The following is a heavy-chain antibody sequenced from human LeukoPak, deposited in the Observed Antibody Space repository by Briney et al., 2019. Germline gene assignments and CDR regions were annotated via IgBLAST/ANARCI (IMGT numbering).Heavy chain of an antibody. CDR3: ARGPLQYYYDSSGYYFDY. V-gene: IGHV4-61*01. D-gene: IGHD3-22*01. Sequence: SETLSLTCTVSGGSISIGSNYWSWIRQPPGKGLEWIGYIYYSGSTNYNPSLKSRVTISVDTSKNQFSLKLSSVTAADTAVYYCARGPLQYYYDSSGYYFDYWGQGTLVTVSS. J-gene: IGHJ4*02. CDR1: GGSISIGSNY. CDR2: IYYSGST.